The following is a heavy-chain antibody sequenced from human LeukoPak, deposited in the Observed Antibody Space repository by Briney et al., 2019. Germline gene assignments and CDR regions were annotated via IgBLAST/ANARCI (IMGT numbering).Heavy chain of an antibody. V-gene: IGHV1-18*04. D-gene: IGHD4-17*01. CDR2: ISAYNGNT. CDR1: GYTFTNYL. Sequence: ASVKVSCKASGYTFTNYLLHWVRQAPGQGLEWMGWISAYNGNTNYAQKLQGRVTMTTDTSTSTAYMELRSLRSDDTAVYYCAREWPASGAVTISYYYYGMDVWGQGTTVTVSS. J-gene: IGHJ6*02. CDR3: AREWPASGAVTISYYYYGMDV.